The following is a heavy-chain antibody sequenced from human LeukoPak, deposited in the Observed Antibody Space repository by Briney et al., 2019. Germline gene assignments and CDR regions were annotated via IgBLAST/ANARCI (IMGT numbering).Heavy chain of an antibody. J-gene: IGHJ4*02. CDR3: ARDNYDSSGYYFD. CDR2: ISSSGSTT. V-gene: IGHV3-48*03. Sequence: GSLRLSCAASGFTFSSYEMNWVRQAPGKGREWVSYISSSGSTTHYADSVKGRFTISRDNAKNSLYLQMNSLRAEDTAVYYCARDNYDSSGYYFDWGQGTLVTVSS. CDR1: GFTFSSYE. D-gene: IGHD3-22*01.